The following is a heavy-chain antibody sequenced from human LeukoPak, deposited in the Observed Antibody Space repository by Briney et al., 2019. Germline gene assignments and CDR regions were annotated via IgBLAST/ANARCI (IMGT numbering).Heavy chain of an antibody. J-gene: IGHJ4*02. Sequence: PSETLSLTCAVYGGSFSGYYWSWIRQPPGKGLEWIGEINHSGSTNYNPSLKSRVTISVDTSKNQFSLKLSSVTAADTAVYYCASFRDGYNGDYWGQGTLVTVSS. CDR2: INHSGST. CDR1: GGSFSGYY. CDR3: ASFRDGYNGDY. D-gene: IGHD5-24*01. V-gene: IGHV4-34*01.